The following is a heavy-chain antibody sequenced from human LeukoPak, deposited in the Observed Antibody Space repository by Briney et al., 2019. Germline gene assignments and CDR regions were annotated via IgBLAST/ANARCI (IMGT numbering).Heavy chain of an antibody. CDR3: ARGGYYGSGNDFRFDP. CDR2: IHYSGST. D-gene: IGHD3-10*01. J-gene: IGHJ5*02. CDR1: GGSISSYY. Sequence: ASETLSLTCSVSGGSISSYYWSWIRQSPGKGLECIGYIHYSGSTNYNPSLKSRVTISVETSKNQFSLKLKSVTAADTAVYYCARGGYYGSGNDFRFDPWGQGTLVTVSS. V-gene: IGHV4-59*01.